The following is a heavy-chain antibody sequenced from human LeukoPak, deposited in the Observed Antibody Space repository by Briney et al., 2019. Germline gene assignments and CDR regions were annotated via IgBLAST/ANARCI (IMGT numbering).Heavy chain of an antibody. D-gene: IGHD7-27*01. CDR3: ARGPVGNFDY. Sequence: PGGSLRLSCAASGFIFSSAWMTWVRQPPGKGLEWIGEINHSGSTNYNPSLKSRVTISVDTSKNQFSLKLSSVTAADTAVYYCARGPVGNFDYWGQGTLVTVSS. J-gene: IGHJ4*02. CDR1: GFIFSSAW. CDR2: INHSGST. V-gene: IGHV4-34*01.